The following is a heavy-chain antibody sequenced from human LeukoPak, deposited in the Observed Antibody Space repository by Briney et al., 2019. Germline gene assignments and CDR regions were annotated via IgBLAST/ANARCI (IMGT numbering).Heavy chain of an antibody. Sequence: GGSLRLSCAASGFTFSNYWMSWVRQAPGEGLEWVASIKQDGSERYYVDSVKGRFTISRDSAKNSLYLQMNSLRAEDTAVFYCAGVQYSSSWFVDYWGQGTLVTVSS. J-gene: IGHJ4*02. CDR3: AGVQYSSSWFVDY. D-gene: IGHD6-13*01. CDR1: GFTFSNYW. V-gene: IGHV3-7*01. CDR2: IKQDGSER.